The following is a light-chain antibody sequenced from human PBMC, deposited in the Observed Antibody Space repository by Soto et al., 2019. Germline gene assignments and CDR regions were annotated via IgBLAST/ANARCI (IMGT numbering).Light chain of an antibody. CDR3: QQYYSTRT. J-gene: IGKJ1*01. CDR2: WAS. Sequence: DIVMTQSPDSLAVSLGESATINCKSSQSVLDSSNNKNHLGWYQQKPGQPPKLLIYWASTRESGVPDRFSGSGSGTDFTLPISSLQAEDVAVYYCQQYYSTRTFGQGTKVE. V-gene: IGKV4-1*01. CDR1: QSVLDSSNNKNH.